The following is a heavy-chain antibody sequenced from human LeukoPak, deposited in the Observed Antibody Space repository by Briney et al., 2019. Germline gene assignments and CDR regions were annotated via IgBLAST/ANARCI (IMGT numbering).Heavy chain of an antibody. CDR2: IKSKTDGETT. CDR1: GFTFSNAW. Sequence: GGSLRLSCAASGFTFSNAWMSWVRQAPGKGLEWVGRIKSKTDGETTDYAAPVKGRFTISRDDSKNTLYLQMNSLKTEDTAVYYCTTDPVATDFDYWGQGTLVTVSS. D-gene: IGHD2-15*01. J-gene: IGHJ4*02. CDR3: TTDPVATDFDY. V-gene: IGHV3-15*01.